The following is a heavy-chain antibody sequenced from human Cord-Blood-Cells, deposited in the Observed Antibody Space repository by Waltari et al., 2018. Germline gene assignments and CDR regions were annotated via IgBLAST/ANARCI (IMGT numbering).Heavy chain of an antibody. D-gene: IGHD6-19*01. CDR3: ASSQYSSGWYLDY. V-gene: IGHV4-30-4*08. CDR2: IYYSGST. CDR1: GGSIRSGDYS. J-gene: IGHJ4*02. Sequence: QVQLQESGPGLVKPSQTLSLTCPAPGGSIRSGDYSRSWIRQPPGKGLEWIGYIYYSGSTYYNPSLKSRVTISVDTSKNQFSLKLSSVTAADTAVYYCASSQYSSGWYLDYWGQGTLVTVSS.